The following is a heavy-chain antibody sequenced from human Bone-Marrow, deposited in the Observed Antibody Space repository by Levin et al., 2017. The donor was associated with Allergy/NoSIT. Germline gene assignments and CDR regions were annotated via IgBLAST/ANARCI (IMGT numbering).Heavy chain of an antibody. CDR1: GFTFSSYS. Sequence: ETLSLTCAASGFTFSSYSMNWVRQAPGKGLEWVSSISSSSSYIYYADSVKGRFTISRDNAKNSLYLQMNSLRAEDTAVYYCVPAANSVAAAGTSAFDIWGQGTMVTVSS. J-gene: IGHJ3*02. V-gene: IGHV3-21*01. D-gene: IGHD6-13*01. CDR2: ISSSSSYI. CDR3: VPAANSVAAAGTSAFDI.